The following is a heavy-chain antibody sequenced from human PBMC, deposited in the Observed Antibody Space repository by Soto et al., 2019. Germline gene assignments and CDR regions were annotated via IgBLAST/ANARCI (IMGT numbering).Heavy chain of an antibody. V-gene: IGHV4-34*01. CDR1: GGSFSGYY. J-gene: IGHJ5*02. Sequence: PSETLSLTCAVYGGSFSGYYWSWIRQPPGRGLEWIGEINHSGSTNYNPSLKSRVTISVDTSKNQFSLKLSSVTAADTAVYYCARGHRSTLAAAANKYNWFDPWGQGTLVTVSS. CDR3: ARGHRSTLAAAANKYNWFDP. CDR2: INHSGST. D-gene: IGHD6-13*01.